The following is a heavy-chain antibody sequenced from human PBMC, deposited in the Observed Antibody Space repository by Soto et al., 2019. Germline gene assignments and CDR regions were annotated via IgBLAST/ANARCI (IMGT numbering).Heavy chain of an antibody. V-gene: IGHV4-59*01. CDR1: GGSISSYY. CDR2: ISYSGST. J-gene: IGHJ6*02. CDR3: ARSGYSSSWRLNFYYYYYGMDV. Sequence: SETLSLTCTVSGGSISSYYWSWIRQPPGKGLEWIGYISYSGSTNYNPSLKSRVTISVDTSKNQFSLKLSSVTAADTAVYYCARSGYSSSWRLNFYYYYYGMDVWGQGTTVTVSS. D-gene: IGHD6-13*01.